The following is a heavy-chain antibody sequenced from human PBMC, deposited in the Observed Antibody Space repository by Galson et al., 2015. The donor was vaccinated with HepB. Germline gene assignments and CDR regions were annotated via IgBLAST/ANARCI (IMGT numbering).Heavy chain of an antibody. CDR2: VKPNTGGT. CDR1: GYTFTDYY. CDR3: ARAGGAWTTVTTKANWFDP. D-gene: IGHD4-17*01. V-gene: IGHV1-2*02. Sequence: SVKVSCKASGYTFTDYYIHWVRQAPGQGLEWMGWVKPNTGGTIYAQKFQGRVSMTRDTSISTAYMELRRLRSDDTALYYCARAGGAWTTVTTKANWFDPWGQGTLVTVSS. J-gene: IGHJ5*02.